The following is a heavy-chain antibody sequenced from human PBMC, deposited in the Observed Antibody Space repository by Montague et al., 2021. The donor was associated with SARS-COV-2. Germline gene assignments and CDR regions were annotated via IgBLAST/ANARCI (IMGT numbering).Heavy chain of an antibody. CDR1: GGSINSTTYY. CDR3: ARHFPFGYTFGLDAFDL. V-gene: IGHV4-39*01. CDR2: VYYTGSN. J-gene: IGHJ3*01. D-gene: IGHD5-18*01. Sequence: SETLSLTCTVSGGSINSTTYYWAWIRQPPGKGLEWIGSVYYTGSNYYNPSLQSRGTMSVDTSKKQFSLKLSSVTAADTGVYYCARHFPFGYTFGLDAFDLWGQGTMVTVSS.